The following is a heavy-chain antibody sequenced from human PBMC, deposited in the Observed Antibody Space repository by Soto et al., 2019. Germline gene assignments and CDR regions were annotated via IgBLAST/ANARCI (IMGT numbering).Heavy chain of an antibody. V-gene: IGHV3-11*01. CDR1: GFTFSDYY. CDR3: ARDKAWLQRYFDC. Sequence: VGSLRLSCAASGFTFSDYYMSWIRQAPGKGLEWVSYINSSGSTIYYADSVKGRFTISRDNAKNSLYLQMNSLRAEDTAVYYCARDKAWLQRYFDCWGQGTLVTVSS. CDR2: INSSGSTI. J-gene: IGHJ4*02. D-gene: IGHD5-18*01.